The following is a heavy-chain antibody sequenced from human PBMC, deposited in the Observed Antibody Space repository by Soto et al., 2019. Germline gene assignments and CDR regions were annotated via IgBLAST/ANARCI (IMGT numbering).Heavy chain of an antibody. Sequence: VQLVESGGGLVQPGGSLRLSCAASGFTFSSYDMHWVRQATGKGLEWVAVISYDGSNKYYADSVKGRFTISRDNSKNTLYLQMNSLRAEDTAVYYCESGSSWYNYWGQGTLVTVSS. J-gene: IGHJ4*02. V-gene: IGHV3-30-3*01. D-gene: IGHD6-13*01. CDR3: ESGSSWYNY. CDR1: GFTFSSYD. CDR2: ISYDGSNK.